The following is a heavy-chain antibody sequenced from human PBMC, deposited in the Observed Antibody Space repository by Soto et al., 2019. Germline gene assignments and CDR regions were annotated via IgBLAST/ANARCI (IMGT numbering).Heavy chain of an antibody. Sequence: VASVKVSCKASGGTFSSYAISWVRQAPGQGLEWMGGIIPIFGTANYAQKFQGRVTITADESTSTAYMELSSLRSEDTAVYYCARHGYVLRYFDWLLSFDYWGQGTLVTVSS. CDR1: GGTFSSYA. CDR2: IIPIFGTA. CDR3: ARHGYVLRYFDWLLSFDY. D-gene: IGHD3-9*01. J-gene: IGHJ4*02. V-gene: IGHV1-69*13.